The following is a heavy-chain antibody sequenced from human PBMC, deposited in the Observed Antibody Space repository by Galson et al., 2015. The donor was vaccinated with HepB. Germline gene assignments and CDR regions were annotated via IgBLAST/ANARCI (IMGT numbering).Heavy chain of an antibody. CDR3: ATYLRRNILPTDH. Sequence: SLRLSCAASGFAFTNVWMNWVRQAPGKGLEWVGRIQSEADGGTTDYAAPVKDRFIISRDDSKNTLYLQMNSLKTEDTAVYYCATYLRRNILPTDHWGQGTLVTVSS. CDR2: IQSEADGGTT. CDR1: GFAFTNVW. J-gene: IGHJ4*02. V-gene: IGHV3-15*01. D-gene: IGHD1/OR15-1a*01.